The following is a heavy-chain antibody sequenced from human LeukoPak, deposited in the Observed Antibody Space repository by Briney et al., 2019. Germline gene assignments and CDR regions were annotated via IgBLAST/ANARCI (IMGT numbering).Heavy chain of an antibody. J-gene: IGHJ3*02. D-gene: IGHD3-22*01. CDR2: IYYSGST. Sequence: SETLSLTCTVSGGSISSSSYYWGWIRQPPGKGLEWIGSIYYSGSTYYNPSLRSRVTISVDTSKNQFSLKLSSVTAADTAVYYCASQRVVFDAFDIWGQGTMVTVSS. CDR1: GGSISSSSYY. V-gene: IGHV4-39*01. CDR3: ASQRVVFDAFDI.